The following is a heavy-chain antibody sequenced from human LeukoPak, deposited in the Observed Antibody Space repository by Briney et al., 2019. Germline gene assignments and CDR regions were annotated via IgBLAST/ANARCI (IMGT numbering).Heavy chain of an antibody. D-gene: IGHD3-9*01. CDR3: AKGPPVYDILTGYYLGY. V-gene: IGHV3-23*01. J-gene: IGHJ4*02. CDR1: GLTFSSYA. Sequence: GGSLRLSCAASGLTFSSYAMSWVRQAPGKGLEWVSAISGSGGSTYYADSVKGRFTISRDNSKNTLYLQMNSLRAEDTAVYYCAKGPPVYDILTGYYLGYWGQGTLVTVSS. CDR2: ISGSGGST.